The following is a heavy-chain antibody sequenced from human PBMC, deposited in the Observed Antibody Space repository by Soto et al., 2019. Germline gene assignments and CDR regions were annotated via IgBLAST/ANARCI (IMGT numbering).Heavy chain of an antibody. D-gene: IGHD3-22*01. V-gene: IGHV1-3*01. Sequence: ASVKVSCKASGYTFTGYAIHWVRQAPGQRLEWMGWINAGNGNTKYSQKFQGRVTITRDTSASTAYMELSSLKSEDTALYYCARVITTAAFDSWAQGTLLTISS. CDR2: INAGNGNT. CDR1: GYTFTGYA. CDR3: ARVITTAAFDS. J-gene: IGHJ5*01.